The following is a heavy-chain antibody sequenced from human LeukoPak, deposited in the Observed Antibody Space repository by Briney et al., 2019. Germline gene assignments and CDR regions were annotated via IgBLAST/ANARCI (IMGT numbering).Heavy chain of an antibody. D-gene: IGHD3-3*01. CDR2: ISAYNSNT. CDR3: ARDPGDYDFWSGRGWFDP. J-gene: IGHJ5*02. Sequence: ASVKLSCKASGYTFTSYGISWVRQAPGQGLEWMGWISAYNSNTNYAQKLQGRVTMTTDTSTSTAYMELRSLRSDDTAVYYCARDPGDYDFWSGRGWFDPWGQGTLVTVSS. CDR1: GYTFTSYG. V-gene: IGHV1-18*01.